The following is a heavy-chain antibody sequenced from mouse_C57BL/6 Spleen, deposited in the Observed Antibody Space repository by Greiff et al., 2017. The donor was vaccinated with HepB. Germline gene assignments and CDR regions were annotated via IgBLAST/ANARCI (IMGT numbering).Heavy chain of an antibody. Sequence: QVQLKQSGPELVKPGASVKISCKASGYAFSSSWMNWVKQRPGKGLEWIGRIYPGDGDTNYNGKFKGKATLTADKSSSTAYMQLSSLTSEDSAVYFCASGDGAAWFAYWGQGTLVTVSA. V-gene: IGHV1-82*01. D-gene: IGHD3-3*01. CDR2: IYPGDGDT. CDR3: ASGDGAAWFAY. CDR1: GYAFSSSW. J-gene: IGHJ3*01.